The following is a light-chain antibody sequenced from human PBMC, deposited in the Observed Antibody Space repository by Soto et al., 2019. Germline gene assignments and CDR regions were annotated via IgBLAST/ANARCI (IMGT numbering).Light chain of an antibody. CDR1: QDITNH. Sequence: DIQVTQSPSSLSASVGDRVTITCQASQDITNHLNWYQHKPGKAPKLLICDSSDLETGVPSRFSGLGSGTYFTLTISSLQPEDIATYYCQKHDGVPKFGPGTRIDIK. CDR3: QKHDGVPK. J-gene: IGKJ3*01. V-gene: IGKV1-33*01. CDR2: DSS.